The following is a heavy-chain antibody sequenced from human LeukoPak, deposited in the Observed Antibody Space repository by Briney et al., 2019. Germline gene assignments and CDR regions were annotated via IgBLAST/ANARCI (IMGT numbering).Heavy chain of an antibody. D-gene: IGHD6-13*01. Sequence: SETLSLTXAVYGGSFSGYYWSWIRQPPGKGLEWIGEINHSGSTNYNPSLKSRVTISVDTSKNQFSLKLSSVTAADTAVYYCARVPLRIAAAGTGWFDPWGQGTLVTVSS. J-gene: IGHJ5*02. CDR3: ARVPLRIAAAGTGWFDP. CDR2: INHSGST. V-gene: IGHV4-34*01. CDR1: GGSFSGYY.